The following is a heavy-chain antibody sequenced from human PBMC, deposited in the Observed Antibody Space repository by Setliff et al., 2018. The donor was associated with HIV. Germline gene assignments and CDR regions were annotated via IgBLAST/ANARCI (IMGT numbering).Heavy chain of an antibody. CDR1: TESLTRYD. D-gene: IGHD3-10*01. CDR2: IDDSGSI. J-gene: IGHJ4*02. V-gene: IGHV4-34*01. Sequence: SETLSLTCAVYTESLTRYDWAWIRQSPEKGLEWIGEIDDSGSIIYNPSLQSRVTMSVDTSKNQFSLKLSSVTAADTAVYYCARELLRSWDGSENSYKPYYFDYWGQGTLVTVSS. CDR3: ARELLRSWDGSENSYKPYYFDY.